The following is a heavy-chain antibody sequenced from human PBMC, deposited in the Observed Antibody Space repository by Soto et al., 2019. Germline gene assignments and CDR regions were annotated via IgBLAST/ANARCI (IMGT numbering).Heavy chain of an antibody. V-gene: IGHV1-69*13. J-gene: IGHJ4*02. CDR3: ARDHPELEKEFMGY. D-gene: IGHD1-1*01. CDR1: GGTFDSYV. CDR2: IMPIFGTP. Sequence: SVKVSCKASGGTFDSYVISWLRQAPGQGLEWMGGIMPIFGTPNYAQKFRGRVTISADESTSTAYLELSSLTSDDTAVYYCARDHPELEKEFMGYWGQGTLVTVSS.